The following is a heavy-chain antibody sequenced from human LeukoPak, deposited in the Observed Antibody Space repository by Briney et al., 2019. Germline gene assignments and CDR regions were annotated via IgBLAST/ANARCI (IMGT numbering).Heavy chain of an antibody. Sequence: SVKVSCKASGGTFSSYAISWVRQAPGQGLEWMGGIIPIFGTTNYAQKFQGRVTITADESTSTVYMELSSLRSEDTATYYCASSGVVSTNYYVMDVWGQGTTVTVSS. CDR1: GGTFSSYA. V-gene: IGHV1-69*13. J-gene: IGHJ6*02. CDR2: IIPIFGTT. D-gene: IGHD3-3*01. CDR3: ASSGVVSTNYYVMDV.